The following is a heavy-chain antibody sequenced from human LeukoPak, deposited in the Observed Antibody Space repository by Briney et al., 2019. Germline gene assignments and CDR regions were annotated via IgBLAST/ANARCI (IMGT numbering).Heavy chain of an antibody. CDR2: IYYSGST. Sequence: SETLSLTCTVSGGSISSYYWSWIRQPPGKGLEWIGYIYYSGSTNYNPSLKSRVTISVDTSKNQFSLKLSSVTAADTAVYYCARYLDVDTAMGPYYFDYWGQGTLVTVSS. CDR1: GGSISSYY. V-gene: IGHV4-59*08. CDR3: ARYLDVDTAMGPYYFDY. J-gene: IGHJ4*02. D-gene: IGHD5-18*01.